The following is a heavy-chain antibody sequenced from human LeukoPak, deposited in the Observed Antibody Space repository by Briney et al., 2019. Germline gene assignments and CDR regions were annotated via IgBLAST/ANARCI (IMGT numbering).Heavy chain of an antibody. CDR2: IDSSSTTI. CDR1: GFTFSTYS. V-gene: IGHV3-48*01. Sequence: GGSLRLSCAASGFTFSTYSMDWVRQAPGKGPEWVAYIDSSSTTIYYADSVKGRFTISRDNARHSLYLQMNNLRAEDTAVYYCARRFDIWGQGTMVTVSS. J-gene: IGHJ3*02. CDR3: ARRFDI.